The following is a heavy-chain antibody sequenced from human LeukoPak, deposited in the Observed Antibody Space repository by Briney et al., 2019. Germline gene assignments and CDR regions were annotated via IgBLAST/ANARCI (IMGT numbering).Heavy chain of an antibody. CDR3: ARGFPPRIYYDSSGYYSFYFDY. CDR2: ISAYNGHT. Sequence: ASVKVSCKASGYTFTGYYMHWVRQAPGQGLEWMGWISAYNGHTKYAQKLQGRVTMTTDTSTNTAYMELRSLRSDDMAVYYCARGFPPRIYYDSSGYYSFYFDYWGQGTLVTVSS. V-gene: IGHV1-18*03. CDR1: GYTFTGYY. J-gene: IGHJ4*02. D-gene: IGHD3-22*01.